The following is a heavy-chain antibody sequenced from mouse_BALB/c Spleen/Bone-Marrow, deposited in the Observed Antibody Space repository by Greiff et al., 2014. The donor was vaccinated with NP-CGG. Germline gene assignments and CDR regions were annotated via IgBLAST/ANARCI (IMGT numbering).Heavy chain of an antibody. V-gene: IGHV5-4*02. D-gene: IGHD1-1*01. CDR3: AGEGNYGYFDY. CDR1: GFTFSDCY. Sequence: EVQLVESGGGLVKPGGSLKLSCAASGFTFSDCYMYWVRQTPEKRLEWVATISDGGSYTYYPDSVKGRFTISRDNAKNNLYLQMSSLKSEDTAIYYCAGEGNYGYFDYWGQGTTLTVSS. CDR2: ISDGGSYT. J-gene: IGHJ2*01.